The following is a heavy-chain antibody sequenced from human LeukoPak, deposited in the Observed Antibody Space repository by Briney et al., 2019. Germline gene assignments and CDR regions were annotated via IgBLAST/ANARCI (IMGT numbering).Heavy chain of an antibody. Sequence: PSETLSLTCAVSGYSISSGYYWGWIRQPPGKGLEWIGSIYHSGSTYYNPSLKSRVTISVDTSKNQFSLKLSSVTAADTAVYYCARGSGWYFRWFDPWGQGTLVTVSS. V-gene: IGHV4-38-2*01. CDR2: IYHSGST. D-gene: IGHD6-19*01. J-gene: IGHJ5*02. CDR3: ARGSGWYFRWFDP. CDR1: GYSISSGYY.